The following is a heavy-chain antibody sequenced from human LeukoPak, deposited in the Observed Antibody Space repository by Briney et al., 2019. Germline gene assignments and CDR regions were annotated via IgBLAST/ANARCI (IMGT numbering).Heavy chain of an antibody. CDR2: IYYSGST. D-gene: IGHD2-15*01. V-gene: IGHV4-59*01. Sequence: SETLSLTCTVSGGSISSYYWSWIRQPPGKGLEWIGYIYYSGSTNYNPSLTSRVTISVDTSKNQFSLRLSSVTAADTAVYYCARSFGGSRFLGYWGQGTLVTVSS. CDR1: GGSISSYY. CDR3: ARSFGGSRFLGY. J-gene: IGHJ4*02.